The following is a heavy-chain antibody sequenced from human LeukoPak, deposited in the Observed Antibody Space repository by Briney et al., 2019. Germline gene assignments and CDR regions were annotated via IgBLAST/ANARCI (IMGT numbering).Heavy chain of an antibody. J-gene: IGHJ1*01. Sequence: GASVKVSCKASGYTFTGYYMHWVRQAPGQGLEWMGWINPNSGGTNYAQKFQGRVAMTRDTSTSTVYMELSSLTSEDTAVYFCAREGTAMVAKYFQHWGQGTLVTVSS. V-gene: IGHV1-2*02. D-gene: IGHD5-18*01. CDR1: GYTFTGYY. CDR2: INPNSGGT. CDR3: AREGTAMVAKYFQH.